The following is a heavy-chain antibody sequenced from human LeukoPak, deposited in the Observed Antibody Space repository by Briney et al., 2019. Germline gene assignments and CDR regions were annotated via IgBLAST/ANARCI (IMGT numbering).Heavy chain of an antibody. CDR3: ARDAGAVTTDY. V-gene: IGHV3-23*01. J-gene: IGHJ4*02. CDR2: MSDSGDTT. Sequence: GGSLRLSCAASGFIFSNYAMTWVRQSPGKGLEWVSSMSDSGDTTYYADSVKGRFTISRDNAKNSLYLQMNSLRAEDTAVYYCARDAGAVTTDYWGQGTLVTVSS. CDR1: GFIFSNYA. D-gene: IGHD4-17*01.